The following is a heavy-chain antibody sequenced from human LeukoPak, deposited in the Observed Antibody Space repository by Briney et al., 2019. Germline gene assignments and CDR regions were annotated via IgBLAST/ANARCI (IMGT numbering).Heavy chain of an antibody. CDR1: GFTFSDYY. CDR3: ARDLSHYYYDSSGKTGLDY. CDR2: ISSSGSTI. D-gene: IGHD3-22*01. V-gene: IGHV3-11*01. J-gene: IGHJ4*02. Sequence: GGSLRLSCAASGFTFSDYYMSWIRQAPGKGLEGVSYISSSGSTIYYADSVKGRFTISRDNAKNSLYLQMNSLRAEDTAVYYCARDLSHYYYDSSGKTGLDYWGQGTLVTVSS.